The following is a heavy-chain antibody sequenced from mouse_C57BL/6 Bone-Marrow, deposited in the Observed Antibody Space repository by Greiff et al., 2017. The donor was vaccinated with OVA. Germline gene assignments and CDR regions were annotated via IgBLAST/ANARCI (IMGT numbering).Heavy chain of an antibody. J-gene: IGHJ4*01. CDR3: ARPLYYGYDYAMDY. CDR2: LSSGSSTI. Sequence: EVKLVESGGGLVKPGGSLKLSCAASGFTFSDYGMHWVRQAPEKGLEWVAYLSSGSSTIYYADTVKGRLTISRDNAKNTLFLQMTSLRSEDTAMYYCARPLYYGYDYAMDYWGQGTSVTVSS. V-gene: IGHV5-17*01. CDR1: GFTFSDYG. D-gene: IGHD2-2*01.